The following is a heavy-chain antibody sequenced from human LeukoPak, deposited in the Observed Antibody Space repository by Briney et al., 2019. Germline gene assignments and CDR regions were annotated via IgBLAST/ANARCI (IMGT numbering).Heavy chain of an antibody. Sequence: GGSLRLSCAASGFTFSSYVMHWVRQASGKGLEWVAFISYDGSNKYYADSVKGRCTISRDNSKNTVYLQMNSLRAEDTAVYYCAKDMDHDYDDYGFDYWGQGTPVTVSS. CDR2: ISYDGSNK. J-gene: IGHJ4*02. CDR3: AKDMDHDYDDYGFDY. V-gene: IGHV3-30*18. CDR1: GFTFSSYV. D-gene: IGHD4-17*01.